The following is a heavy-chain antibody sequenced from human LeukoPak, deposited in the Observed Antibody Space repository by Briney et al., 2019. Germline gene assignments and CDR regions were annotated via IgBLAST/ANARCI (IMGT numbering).Heavy chain of an antibody. J-gene: IGHJ4*02. Sequence: SETLSLTCTVSVDSISGYYWSWIPQPPGKGLEWIGYLYYSGNTNYNPSLKSRLTTSLDTSKNQFSLKLSSVTAADTAVYYCARGKYYFDYWGQGTLVTVSS. CDR1: VDSISGYY. CDR2: LYYSGNT. CDR3: ARGKYYFDY. V-gene: IGHV4-59*01.